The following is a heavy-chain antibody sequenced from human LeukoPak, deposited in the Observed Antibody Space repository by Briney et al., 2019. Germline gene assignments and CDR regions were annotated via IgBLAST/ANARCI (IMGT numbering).Heavy chain of an antibody. CDR3: ARDSSGWDNFDY. CDR1: GFTFSSYE. D-gene: IGHD6-19*01. CDR2: ISSSGSTI. Sequence: QAGGSLRLSCAASGFTFSSYEMNWVRQAPGKGLEWVSYISSSGSTIYYADSVKGRFTISRDNAKNSLYLQMNSLRAEDTAVYYCARDSSGWDNFDYWGQGTLVTVSS. J-gene: IGHJ4*02. V-gene: IGHV3-48*03.